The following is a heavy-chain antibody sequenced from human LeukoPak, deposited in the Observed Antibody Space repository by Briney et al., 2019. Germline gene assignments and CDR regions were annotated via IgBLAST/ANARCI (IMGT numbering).Heavy chain of an antibody. CDR3: ARGLTYYDFWSGYHPGSYYIDV. V-gene: IGHV4-38-2*01. J-gene: IGHJ6*03. CDR1: GYSISSGYY. Sequence: SETLSLTCAVSGYSISSGYYWGWIRQPPGKGLEWIRSIYHSGSTYYNPSLKSRVTISVDTSKNQFSLKLSSVTAADTAVYYCARGLTYYDFWSGYHPGSYYIDVWGKGTTVTVSS. D-gene: IGHD3-3*01. CDR2: IYHSGST.